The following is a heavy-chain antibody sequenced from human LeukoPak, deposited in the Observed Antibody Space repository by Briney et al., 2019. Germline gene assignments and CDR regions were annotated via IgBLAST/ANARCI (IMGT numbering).Heavy chain of an antibody. Sequence: GESLKISCKGSGYXFTSNWISWVRQMPGKGLEWRGIFYPGDSDSRYSPSFQGQVTLSADKSISTAYLQWSSLKASDTAMYYCARRNIVATRGGPFDYWGQGTLVTVSS. V-gene: IGHV5-51*01. CDR2: FYPGDSDS. D-gene: IGHD5-12*01. CDR3: ARRNIVATRGGPFDY. CDR1: GYXFTSNW. J-gene: IGHJ4*02.